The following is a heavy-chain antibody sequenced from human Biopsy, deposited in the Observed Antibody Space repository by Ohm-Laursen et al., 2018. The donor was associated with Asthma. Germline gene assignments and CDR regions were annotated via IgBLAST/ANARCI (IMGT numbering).Heavy chain of an antibody. V-gene: IGHV4-59*11. Sequence: VTLSLTCTVSGGSIRSHDWTWIRLPPGKGLEYIGDVSHTGSTNYNPSLKSRVTMSLDTSKSQFSLRLTSVTPADTAVYYCARLADCSGGACYSYGWFDPWGQGTRVTVSS. D-gene: IGHD2-15*01. CDR2: VSHTGST. CDR1: GGSIRSHD. J-gene: IGHJ5*02. CDR3: ARLADCSGGACYSYGWFDP.